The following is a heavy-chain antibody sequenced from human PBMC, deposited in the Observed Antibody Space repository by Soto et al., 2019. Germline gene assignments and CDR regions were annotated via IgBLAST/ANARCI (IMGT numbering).Heavy chain of an antibody. D-gene: IGHD2-21*01. CDR2: ISYDGSNK. CDR1: GFTFSSYG. CDR3: AKDRDSAPYNWFDP. V-gene: IGHV3-30*18. Sequence: LRLSCAASGFTFSSYGMHWVRQAPGKGLEWVAVISYDGSNKYYADSVKGRFTISRDNSKNTLYLQMNSLRAEDTAVYYCAKDRDSAPYNWFDPWGQGTLVTVSS. J-gene: IGHJ5*02.